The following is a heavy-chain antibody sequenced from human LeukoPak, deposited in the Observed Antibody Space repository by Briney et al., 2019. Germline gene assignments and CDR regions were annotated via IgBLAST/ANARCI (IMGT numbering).Heavy chain of an antibody. V-gene: IGHV1-69*13. CDR1: GGTFSSNA. D-gene: IGHD2-2*02. CDR3: ARDCSSTSCHNAFDI. CDR2: IIPIFGTA. Sequence: SVRVSCKASGGTFSSNAISWVRQAPGQGLEWMGGIIPIFGTANYAQKFQGRVTITADESTSTAYMELSSLRSEDMAVYYCARDCSSTSCHNAFDIWGQGTMVTVSS. J-gene: IGHJ3*02.